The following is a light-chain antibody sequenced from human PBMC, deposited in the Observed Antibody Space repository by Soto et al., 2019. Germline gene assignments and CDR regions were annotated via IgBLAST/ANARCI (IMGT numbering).Light chain of an antibody. Sequence: EIVLTQSPATLSLSPGERATLSCRASQSVNSALLDWYQKKPGQAPRLLIYETSIRDTGIPDRFSGSGSGPDFTLTISRMDPEDSAVYYCQQYEHSVVYTFGQGTKLEIK. CDR3: QQYEHSVVYT. CDR2: ETS. CDR1: QSVNSAL. J-gene: IGKJ2*01. V-gene: IGKV3-20*01.